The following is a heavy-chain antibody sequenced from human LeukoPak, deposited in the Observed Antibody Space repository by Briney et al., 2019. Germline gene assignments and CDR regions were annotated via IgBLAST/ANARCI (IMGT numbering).Heavy chain of an antibody. V-gene: IGHV4-59*01. J-gene: IGHJ2*01. CDR3: ARLNDIAVAGSPKDWYFDL. Sequence: SETLSLTYIVSGGSISGYYWNWIRQAPGKGLEWIGYIYYSGSTNYNPSLKSRVALSVDTSKMQFSLKLSSVTAADTAVYYCARLNDIAVAGSPKDWYFDLWGRGTLVTVSS. D-gene: IGHD6-19*01. CDR2: IYYSGST. CDR1: GGSISGYY.